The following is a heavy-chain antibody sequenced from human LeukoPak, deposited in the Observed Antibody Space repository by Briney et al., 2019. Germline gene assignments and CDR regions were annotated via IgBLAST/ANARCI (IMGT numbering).Heavy chain of an antibody. Sequence: PSETLSLTCTVSGGSISNYYWSWIRQPPGKGLEWIGYIYQSGSTDYNPSLKSRVTISVDTSKNQFSLKLSSVTAADTAVYYCARPYCHSTNCYKFDAFDIWGQGTMVTVSS. V-gene: IGHV4-59*08. CDR1: GGSISNYY. CDR3: ARPYCHSTNCYKFDAFDI. CDR2: IYQSGST. J-gene: IGHJ3*02. D-gene: IGHD2-2*02.